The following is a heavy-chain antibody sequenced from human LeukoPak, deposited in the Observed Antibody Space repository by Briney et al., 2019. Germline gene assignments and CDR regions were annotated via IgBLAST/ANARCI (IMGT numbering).Heavy chain of an antibody. D-gene: IGHD1-26*01. Sequence: GGSLRLSCAGSGFTLSSNWMHWVRQAPGKGLVWVSRFYSDGTRTNYADSVKGRFTMSGDNAKNTQYLQMTSLRVEDTAVYYCARSGRGAAFDIWGQGTMVTVSS. CDR1: GFTLSSNW. V-gene: IGHV3-74*01. CDR2: FYSDGTRT. J-gene: IGHJ3*02. CDR3: ARSGRGAAFDI.